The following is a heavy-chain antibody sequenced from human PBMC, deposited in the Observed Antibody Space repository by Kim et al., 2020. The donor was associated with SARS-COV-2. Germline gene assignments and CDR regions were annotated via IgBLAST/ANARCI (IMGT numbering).Heavy chain of an antibody. D-gene: IGHD3-3*01. Sequence: SVKVSCKASGGTFSSYAISWVRQAPGQGLEWMRRIIPILGIANYAQKFQGRVTITADKSTSTAYMELSSLRSEDTAVYYCARDPPYDFWSGYYNYYYYMDVWVKGTTVTVSS. CDR1: GGTFSSYA. J-gene: IGHJ6*03. CDR3: ARDPPYDFWSGYYNYYYYMDV. CDR2: IIPILGIA. V-gene: IGHV1-69*04.